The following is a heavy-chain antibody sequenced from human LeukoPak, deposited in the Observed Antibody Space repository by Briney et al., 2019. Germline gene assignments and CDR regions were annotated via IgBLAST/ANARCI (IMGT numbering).Heavy chain of an antibody. CDR3: ARLWFGEFHFDY. CDR2: IIPIFGTA. D-gene: IGHD3-10*01. Sequence: GASVKVSCKASGGTFSSYAISWVRQAPGQGLEWMGGIIPIFGTANYAQKFQGRVTITADESTSTAYMELSSLRSEDTAVYYCARLWFGEFHFDYWGQGTLVIVSS. J-gene: IGHJ4*02. V-gene: IGHV1-69*13. CDR1: GGTFSSYA.